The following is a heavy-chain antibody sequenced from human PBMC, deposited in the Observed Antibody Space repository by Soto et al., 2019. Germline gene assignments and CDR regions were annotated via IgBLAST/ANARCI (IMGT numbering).Heavy chain of an antibody. D-gene: IGHD3-22*01. V-gene: IGHV3-30*18. Sequence: QVQLVESGGGVVQPGRSLRLSCAASGFTFSSYGMHWVRQAPGKGLEWVAVISYDGSNKYYADSVKGRFTISRDNSKNTLYLQMNSLRAEDTAVYYCAKDFRGDSSGYYLWGQGTLVTVSS. CDR1: GFTFSSYG. J-gene: IGHJ4*02. CDR2: ISYDGSNK. CDR3: AKDFRGDSSGYYL.